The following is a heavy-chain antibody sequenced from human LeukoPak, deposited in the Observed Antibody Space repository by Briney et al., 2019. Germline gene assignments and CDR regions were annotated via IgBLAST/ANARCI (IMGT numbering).Heavy chain of an antibody. D-gene: IGHD6-13*01. CDR2: IWYDGSNK. J-gene: IGHJ3*02. CDR3: ASRQTLSSSWYAFDI. Sequence: GRSLRLSCAASGFTFSSYGMHWVRQAPGKGLEWVAVIWYDGSNKYYADSVKGRFTISRDNSKNTLYLQMNSLRAEDTAVYYCASRQTLSSSWYAFDIWGQGTMATVSS. CDR1: GFTFSSYG. V-gene: IGHV3-33*01.